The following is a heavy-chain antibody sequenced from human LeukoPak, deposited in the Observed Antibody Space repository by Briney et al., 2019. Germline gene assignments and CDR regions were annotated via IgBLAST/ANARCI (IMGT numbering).Heavy chain of an antibody. CDR3: ATEYYDILTGYYRSDP. Sequence: GASVKVSCKASGGTFSSYAISWVRQAPGQGLEWMGGIIPIFATANYAQKFQGRVTMTEDTSTDTAYMELSSLRSEDTAVYYCATEYYDILTGYYRSDPWGQGTLVTVSS. CDR2: IIPIFATA. V-gene: IGHV1-69*06. D-gene: IGHD3-9*01. J-gene: IGHJ5*02. CDR1: GGTFSSYA.